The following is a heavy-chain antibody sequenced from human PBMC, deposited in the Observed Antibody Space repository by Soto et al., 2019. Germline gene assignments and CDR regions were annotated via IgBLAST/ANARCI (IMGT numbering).Heavy chain of an antibody. CDR1: GGSLSGYY. CDR2: INHSGNT. D-gene: IGHD3-3*01. V-gene: IGHV4-34*01. Sequence: PSETLSLTCAVYGGSLSGYYWSWIRQHPGKGLEWIGEINHSGNTNDNQSLKSRVTISVDTSKNQFSLKLSSVTAADTAVYYCARKTLRTIFGVVIINYFDYWGQGTLVTVSS. CDR3: ARKTLRTIFGVVIINYFDY. J-gene: IGHJ4*02.